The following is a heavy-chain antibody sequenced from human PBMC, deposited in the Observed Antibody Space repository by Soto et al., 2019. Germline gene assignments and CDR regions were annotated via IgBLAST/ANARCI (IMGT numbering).Heavy chain of an antibody. CDR3: AKGLGSGSYAASDS. D-gene: IGHD1-26*01. CDR2: ITGSGDRT. CDR1: GFTFSNYA. J-gene: IGHJ5*01. V-gene: IGHV3-23*01. Sequence: EVQLLESGGGLVQPGGSLRLSCAASGFTFSNYALSWVRQAPGKGLEWVSAITGSGDRTYYADSVKGRFTISRDNSKNTLYLEMKSLRPEDTAVYYCAKGLGSGSYAASDSWGQGTLVTVSS.